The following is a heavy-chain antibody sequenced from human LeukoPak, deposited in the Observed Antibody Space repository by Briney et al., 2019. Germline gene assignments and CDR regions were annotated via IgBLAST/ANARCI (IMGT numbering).Heavy chain of an antibody. D-gene: IGHD6-13*01. CDR1: GGTFSSYA. V-gene: IGHV1-69*04. CDR3: ASHIFEEQQLVQNLDY. J-gene: IGHJ4*02. Sequence: ASVKVSCKASGGTFSSYAISWVRQAPGQGLEWMGRIIPILGIANYAQKFQGRVTITADKSTSTAYMELSSLRSEDTAVYYCASHIFEEQQLVQNLDYWGQGTLVTVSS. CDR2: IIPILGIA.